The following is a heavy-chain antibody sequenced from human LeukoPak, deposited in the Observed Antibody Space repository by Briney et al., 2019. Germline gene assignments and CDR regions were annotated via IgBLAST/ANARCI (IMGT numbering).Heavy chain of an antibody. CDR2: IIPIFGTA. D-gene: IGHD5-18*01. CDR1: GGAFSSFA. J-gene: IGHJ6*02. Sequence: SVKVSCKASGGAFSSFAISWVRQAPGQGLEWMGGIIPIFGTANYAQKFQGRVTITADESTSTAYMELSSLRSEDTAVYYCASRDTASLYYYYGMDVWGQGTTVTVSS. CDR3: ASRDTASLYYYYGMDV. V-gene: IGHV1-69*13.